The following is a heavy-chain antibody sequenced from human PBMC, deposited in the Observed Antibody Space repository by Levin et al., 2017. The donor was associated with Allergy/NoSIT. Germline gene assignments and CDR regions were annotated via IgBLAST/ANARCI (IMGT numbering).Heavy chain of an antibody. D-gene: IGHD6-19*01. V-gene: IGHV4-39*01. Sequence: SETLSLTCTVSGGSISSSSYYWGWIRQPPGKGLEWIGSIYYSGSTYYNPSLKSRVTISVDTSKNQFSLKLSSVTAADTAVYYCARQQWLAWGHWFDPWGQGTLVTVSS. CDR2: IYYSGST. J-gene: IGHJ5*02. CDR1: GGSISSSSYY. CDR3: ARQQWLAWGHWFDP.